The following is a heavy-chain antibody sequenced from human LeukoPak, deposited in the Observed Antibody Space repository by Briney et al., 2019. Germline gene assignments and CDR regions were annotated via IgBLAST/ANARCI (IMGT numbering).Heavy chain of an antibody. D-gene: IGHD3-16*01. CDR3: ARGGGLDV. CDR2: ISYDGSNK. Sequence: PGGSLRLSCAASGFTFSSYGMHWVRQAPGKGLEWVAVISYDGSNKYYADSVKGRFTISRDNAKNSLYLQMNSLRAEDTAVYFCARGGGLDVWGQGATVTVSS. V-gene: IGHV3-30*03. J-gene: IGHJ6*02. CDR1: GFTFSSYG.